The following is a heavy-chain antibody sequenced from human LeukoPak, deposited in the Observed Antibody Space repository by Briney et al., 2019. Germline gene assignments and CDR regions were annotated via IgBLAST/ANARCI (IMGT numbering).Heavy chain of an antibody. CDR3: ARGLLRYFDWLPDHDAFDI. V-gene: IGHV4-39*07. CDR1: GGSISSSSYY. Sequence: SETLSLTCTVSGGSISSSSYYWGWIGQPPGKGLEWIGSIYYSGSTYYNPSLKSRVTISVDTSKNQFSLKLSSVTAADTAVYYCARGLLRYFDWLPDHDAFDIWGQGTMVTVSS. D-gene: IGHD3-9*01. J-gene: IGHJ3*02. CDR2: IYYSGST.